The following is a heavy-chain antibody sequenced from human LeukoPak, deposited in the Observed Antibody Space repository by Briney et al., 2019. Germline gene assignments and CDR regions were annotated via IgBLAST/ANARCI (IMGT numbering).Heavy chain of an antibody. CDR3: ARGRQWLADWYFDL. Sequence: PSETLSLTCTVSGGSISSSSYYWGWIRQPPGKGLEWIGSIYYSGSTYYNPSLKSRVTISVDTSKNQFSLKLSSVTAADTAVYYRARGRQWLADWYFDLWGRGTLVTVSS. D-gene: IGHD6-19*01. J-gene: IGHJ2*01. CDR2: IYYSGST. CDR1: GGSISSSSYY. V-gene: IGHV4-39*07.